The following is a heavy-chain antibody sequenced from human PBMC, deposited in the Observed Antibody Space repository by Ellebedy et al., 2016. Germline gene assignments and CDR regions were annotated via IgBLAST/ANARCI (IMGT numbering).Heavy chain of an antibody. J-gene: IGHJ4*02. CDR1: GGSISSSSYY. CDR2: IYYSGST. CDR3: AREGDYYDSSGYYYFDY. Sequence: SETLSLTXTVSGGSISSSSYYWGWIRQPPGKGLEWIGSIYYSGSTYYNPSLKSRVTISVDTSKNQFSLKLSSVTAADTAVYYCAREGDYYDSSGYYYFDYWGQGTLVTVSS. V-gene: IGHV4-39*07. D-gene: IGHD3-22*01.